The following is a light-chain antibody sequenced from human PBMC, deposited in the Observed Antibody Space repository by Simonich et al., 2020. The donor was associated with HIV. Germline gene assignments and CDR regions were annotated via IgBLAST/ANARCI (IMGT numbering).Light chain of an antibody. CDR1: KSISSW. CDR3: QQLSSYPT. V-gene: IGKV1-5*03. J-gene: IGKJ5*01. Sequence: DIQLTQSPSTLSASVGDRVTITCRASKSISSWLAWYQQKPGKAPNLLIYKASSLESGVPSRVRGSGSGTEFTLTISSLQPDDFATYYCQQLSSYPTFGQGTRLEIK. CDR2: KAS.